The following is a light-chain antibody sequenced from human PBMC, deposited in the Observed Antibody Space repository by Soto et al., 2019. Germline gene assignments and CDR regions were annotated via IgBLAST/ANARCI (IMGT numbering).Light chain of an antibody. CDR3: QQYDNDPRT. CDR1: QSVRSW. J-gene: IGKJ4*01. Sequence: DIQMTQSPSTLSASVGDRVTITCRASQSVRSWLAWYQQKPGRAPKFLIYDASSLESGVPSRFSGSGSGTEFTLTISNLQPDDFATYYCQQYDNDPRTFGGGTKVEI. V-gene: IGKV1-5*01. CDR2: DAS.